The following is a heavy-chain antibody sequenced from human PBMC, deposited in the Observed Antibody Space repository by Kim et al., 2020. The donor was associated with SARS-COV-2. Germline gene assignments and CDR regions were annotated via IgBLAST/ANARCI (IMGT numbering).Heavy chain of an antibody. CDR3: ARVSAAIRNYYYGMDV. CDR1: GGTFSSYA. D-gene: IGHD2-2*02. Sequence: SVKVSCKASGGTFSSYAISWVRQAPGQGLEWMGGIIPIFGTANYAQKFQGRVTITADESTSTAYMELSSLRSEDTAVYYCARVSAAIRNYYYGMDVWGQGTTVTVSS. CDR2: IIPIFGTA. J-gene: IGHJ6*02. V-gene: IGHV1-69*13.